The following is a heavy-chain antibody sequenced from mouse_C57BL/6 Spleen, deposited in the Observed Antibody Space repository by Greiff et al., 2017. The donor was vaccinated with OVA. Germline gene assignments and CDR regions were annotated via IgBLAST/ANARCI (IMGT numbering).Heavy chain of an antibody. CDR3: APLGSYVIGY. CDR2: IHPSSGNT. V-gene: IGHV1-81*01. D-gene: IGHD2-12*01. Sequence: QVQLQQSGAELARPGASVTLSCKASGYTFTSYCISWVKQRPGQGLEWIGEIHPSSGNTNSNEKFQGQATLTADKSSSTAYMQLRSLTAEDAAVYFCAPLGSYVIGYWGQGTTVTVSS. CDR1: GYTFTSYC. J-gene: IGHJ2*01.